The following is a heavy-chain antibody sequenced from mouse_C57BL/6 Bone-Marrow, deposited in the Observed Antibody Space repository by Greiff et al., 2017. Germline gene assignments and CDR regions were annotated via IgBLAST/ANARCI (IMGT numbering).Heavy chain of an antibody. CDR1: GFTFSDYG. J-gene: IGHJ3*01. V-gene: IGHV5-15*01. Sequence: EVMLVESGGGLVQPGGSLKLSCAASGFTFSDYGMAWVRQAPRKGPEWVAFISNLAYSIYYADTVTGRFTISRENAKNTLYLEMSSLRSEDTAMYYCARGGGYDGYSYWGQGTLVTVSA. D-gene: IGHD2-3*01. CDR3: ARGGGYDGYSY. CDR2: ISNLAYSI.